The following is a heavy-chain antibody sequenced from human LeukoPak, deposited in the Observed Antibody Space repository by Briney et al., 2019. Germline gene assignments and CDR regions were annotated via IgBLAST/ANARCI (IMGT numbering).Heavy chain of an antibody. CDR2: ISGSGGST. CDR3: ARPTVVTPGGFYFDY. D-gene: IGHD4-23*01. CDR1: GFTFSSYA. J-gene: IGHJ4*02. V-gene: IGHV3-23*01. Sequence: PGGSLRLSCAASGFTFSSYAMSWVRQAPGKGLEWVSAISGSGGSTYYADSVKGRFTISRDNSKNTLYLQMNSLRAEDTAVYYCARPTVVTPGGFYFDYWGQGTLVTVSS.